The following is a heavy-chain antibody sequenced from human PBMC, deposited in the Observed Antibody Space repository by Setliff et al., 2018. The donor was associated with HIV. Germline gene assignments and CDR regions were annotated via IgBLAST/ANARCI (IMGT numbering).Heavy chain of an antibody. CDR1: GIIFSNFE. V-gene: IGHV3-48*03. CDR2: ITTGGTTK. Sequence: GGSLRLSCEASGIIFSNFEMNWVRQAPGIGLEWVSFITTGGTTKSYGDSVKGRFTISRDNAKNSVYLQMNNLRAEDTAVYYCVRGTLDFWGQGNLVTVSS. CDR3: VRGTLDF. J-gene: IGHJ4*02.